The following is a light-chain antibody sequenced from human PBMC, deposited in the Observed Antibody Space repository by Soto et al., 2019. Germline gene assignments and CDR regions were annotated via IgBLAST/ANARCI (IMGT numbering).Light chain of an antibody. Sequence: DIHMSHSPSTLSASVLYRVTITFRASQSISIWLAWYQQKPGKAPKILIYKASSLESGVPSRFSGSGSGTEFTLTISSLQPDDFATYYCQQYSTYTPRTFGQGTKVDIK. CDR1: QSISIW. J-gene: IGKJ1*01. CDR2: KAS. V-gene: IGKV1-5*03. CDR3: QQYSTYTPRT.